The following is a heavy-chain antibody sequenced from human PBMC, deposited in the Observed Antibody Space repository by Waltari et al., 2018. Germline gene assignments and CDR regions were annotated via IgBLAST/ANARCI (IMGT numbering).Heavy chain of an antibody. V-gene: IGHV4-39*01. D-gene: IGHD2-2*01. CDR2: IYYSGST. Sequence: QLQLQESGPGLVKPSETLSLTCTVSGGSISSSRYYWGWIRQPPGKGLEWIGSIYYSGSTYYNPSLKSRVTISVDTSKNQFSLKLSSVTAADTAVYYCARRVVPAAIGFDYWGQGTLVTVSS. CDR3: ARRVVPAAIGFDY. CDR1: GGSISSSRYY. J-gene: IGHJ4*02.